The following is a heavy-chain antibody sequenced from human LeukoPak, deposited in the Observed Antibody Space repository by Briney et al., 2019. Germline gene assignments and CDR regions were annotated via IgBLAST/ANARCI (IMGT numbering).Heavy chain of an antibody. Sequence: GRSLRLSCAASGFTFDDYAMHWVRQAPGKGLEWVSGISWNSGSIGYADSVKGRFTISRDNSNNTLYLQMNSLRAEDTAVYYCERGSEIAVAGTIDYWGQGTLVTVSS. D-gene: IGHD6-19*01. CDR1: GFTFDDYA. CDR2: ISWNSGSI. CDR3: ERGSEIAVAGTIDY. J-gene: IGHJ4*02. V-gene: IGHV3-9*01.